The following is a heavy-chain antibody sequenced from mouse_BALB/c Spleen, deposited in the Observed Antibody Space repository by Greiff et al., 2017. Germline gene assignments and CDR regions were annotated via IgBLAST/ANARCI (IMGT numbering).Heavy chain of an antibody. CDR1: GYSITSDYA. CDR2: ISYSGST. V-gene: IGHV3-2*02. J-gene: IGHJ2*01. CDR3: ARAGYDVFDY. D-gene: IGHD2-2*01. Sequence: EVMLVESGPGLVKPSQSLSLTCTVTGYSITSDYAWNWIRQFPGNKLEWMGYISYSGSTSYNPSLKSRISITRDTSKNQFFLQLNSVTTEDTATYYCARAGYDVFDYWGQGTTLTVSS.